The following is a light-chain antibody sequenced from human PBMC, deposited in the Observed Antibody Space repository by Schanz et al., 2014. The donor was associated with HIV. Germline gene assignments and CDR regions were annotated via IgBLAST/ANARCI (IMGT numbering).Light chain of an antibody. CDR3: QYFGNSGGT. CDR1: QSVSSSY. V-gene: IGKV3-20*01. Sequence: EIVLTQSPGTLSLSPGERATLSCRASQSVSSSYLAWYQQKPGQAPRLLIYGSSSRAIGIPDRFSGSGSGTDFTLTISRLEPEDFAVYFCQYFGNSGGTFGGGTKVEIK. J-gene: IGKJ4*01. CDR2: GSS.